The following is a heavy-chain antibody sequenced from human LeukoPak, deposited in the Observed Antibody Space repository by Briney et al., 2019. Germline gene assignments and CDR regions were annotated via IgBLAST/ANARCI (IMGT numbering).Heavy chain of an antibody. V-gene: IGHV3-23*01. CDR1: GFTFTRYA. CDR3: ARRGYDILTGYSWYNWFDP. J-gene: IGHJ5*02. Sequence: GGSLRLSCAASGFTFTRYAMSWVRQAPGKGLEWVSVVSGSGTTTHYADSVKGRFTISRDDSKNTLYLQMNSLRVEDTAVYYCARRGYDILTGYSWYNWFDPWGQGTLVTVSS. D-gene: IGHD3-9*01. CDR2: VSGSGTTT.